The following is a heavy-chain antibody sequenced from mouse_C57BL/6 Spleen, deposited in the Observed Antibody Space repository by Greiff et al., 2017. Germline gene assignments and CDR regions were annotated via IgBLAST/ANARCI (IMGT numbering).Heavy chain of an antibody. V-gene: IGHV1-52*01. CDR2: IDPSDSET. D-gene: IGHD1-1*01. CDR1: GYTFTSYW. Sequence: QVQLQQPGAELVRPGSSVKLSCKASGYTFTSYWMHWVKQRPIQGLEWIGNIDPSDSETHYNQKFKDKATLTVDKSSSTAYMQLSSLTSEDSAVYYCARWGYGSSYAMDYWGQGTSVTVAS. J-gene: IGHJ4*01. CDR3: ARWGYGSSYAMDY.